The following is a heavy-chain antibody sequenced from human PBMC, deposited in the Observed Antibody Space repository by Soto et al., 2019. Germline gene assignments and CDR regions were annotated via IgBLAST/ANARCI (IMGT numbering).Heavy chain of an antibody. CDR1: VGTFSSYA. D-gene: IGHD2-15*01. V-gene: IGHV1-69*13. J-gene: IGHJ4*02. CDR2: IIPIFGTA. Sequence: GASVKVSCKASVGTFSSYAISWVRQAPGQGLEWMGGIIPIFGTANYAQKFQGRVTITADESTSTAYMELSSLRSEDTAVYYCARDLPDIVADDTDYWGQGTLVTVSS. CDR3: ARDLPDIVADDTDY.